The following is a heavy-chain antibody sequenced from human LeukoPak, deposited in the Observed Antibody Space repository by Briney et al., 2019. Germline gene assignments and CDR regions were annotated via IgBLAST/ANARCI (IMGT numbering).Heavy chain of an antibody. CDR1: GGTFSSYA. J-gene: IGHJ6*03. CDR3: ARDRSSDYYYMDV. D-gene: IGHD6-6*01. V-gene: IGHV1-69*05. Sequence: SVKVSCKASGGTFSSYAISWVRQAPGQGLEWMGGIIPIFGTANYAQKFQGGVTITTDESTSTAYMELSSLRSEDTAVYYCARDRSSDYYYMDVWGKGTMVTVSS. CDR2: IIPIFGTA.